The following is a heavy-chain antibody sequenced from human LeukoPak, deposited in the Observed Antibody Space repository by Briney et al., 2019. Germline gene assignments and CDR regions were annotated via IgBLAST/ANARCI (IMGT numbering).Heavy chain of an antibody. D-gene: IGHD3-10*01. CDR3: TTDPDPYYYGSGSYYITDAFDI. CDR2: ISSSGSTI. V-gene: IGHV3-48*03. Sequence: GGSLRLSCAASGFTFSSYEMNWVRQAPGKGLEWVSYISSSGSTIYYADSVKGRFTISRDNAKNSLYLQMNSLRAEDAAVYYCTTDPDPYYYGSGSYYITDAFDIWGQRTMVTVSS. CDR1: GFTFSSYE. J-gene: IGHJ3*02.